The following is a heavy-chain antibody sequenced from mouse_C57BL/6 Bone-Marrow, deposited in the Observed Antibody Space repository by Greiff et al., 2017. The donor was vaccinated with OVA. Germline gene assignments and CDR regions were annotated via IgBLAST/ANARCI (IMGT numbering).Heavy chain of an antibody. CDR2: LYPRSGNN. J-gene: IGHJ3*01. CDR3: ARGKRSGYSWFAY. CDR1: GYTFTSYG. V-gene: IGHV1-81*01. Sequence: QVQLQQSGAELARPGASVKLSCKASGYTFTSYGIRWVKQRTGQGLEWIGELYPRSGNNYYNEKFKGKATLTADKSSSTAYMELRSLTSDDSSVYYCARGKRSGYSWFAYWGQGTLVTVSS. D-gene: IGHD2-3*01.